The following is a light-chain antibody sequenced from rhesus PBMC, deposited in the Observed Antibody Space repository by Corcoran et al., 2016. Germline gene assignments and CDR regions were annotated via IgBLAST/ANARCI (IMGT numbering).Light chain of an antibody. CDR2: RTS. Sequence: EIVLTQSPTSMAVSQGERVTISCTASSSVSTSYLHWYQQTPGFPPRLIVNRTSSLASGVPARFSGSGSGTSYMLTISGMEAEDAANYYCQQGNSIPFTFGPGTKLDIK. CDR3: QQGNSIPFT. V-gene: IGKV3-42*01. CDR1: SSVSTS. J-gene: IGKJ3*01.